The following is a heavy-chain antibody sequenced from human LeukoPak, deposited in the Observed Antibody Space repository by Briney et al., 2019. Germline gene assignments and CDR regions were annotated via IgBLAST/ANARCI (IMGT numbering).Heavy chain of an antibody. Sequence: PGGSLRLSCAASGFTFNTYTMNWVRQAPGKGLEWVSYISGSSGIIDYADSVRGRFTISRDNAKNSLYLQMNSLRAEDTAVYYCARGVEAAAGTGAGYWGQGTLVTVSS. CDR2: ISGSSGII. D-gene: IGHD6-13*01. J-gene: IGHJ4*02. CDR3: ARGVEAAAGTGAGY. V-gene: IGHV3-48*01. CDR1: GFTFNTYT.